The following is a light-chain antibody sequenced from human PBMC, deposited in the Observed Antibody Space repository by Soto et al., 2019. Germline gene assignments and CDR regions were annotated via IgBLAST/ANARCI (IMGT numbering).Light chain of an antibody. CDR3: QQYISYSYT. CDR1: QTISNW. V-gene: IGKV1-5*01. Sequence: DIQMTQSPSTLSASVGDRVTITCRASQTISNWLAWYQQKPGKAPKLLIYDACSLHSGVPSRFSGSGSGTEFTLTISSLQPDDFATYYCQQYISYSYTFGQGTKLEI. J-gene: IGKJ2*01. CDR2: DAC.